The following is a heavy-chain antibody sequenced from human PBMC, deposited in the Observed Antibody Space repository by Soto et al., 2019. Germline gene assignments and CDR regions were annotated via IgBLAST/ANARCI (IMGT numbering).Heavy chain of an antibody. CDR1: GGSFSGYY. D-gene: IGHD4-17*01. CDR2: INHSGST. V-gene: IGHV4-34*02. CDR3: ARGIPTVTRLIAY. Sequence: QVQLQQWGAGLLKPSETLSLTCAVYGGSFSGYYWSWIRQPPGKGLEWIGEINHSGSTNYNPSLTRGVTISVHTSKHPFSLILTCLTASETAVYCCARGIPTVTRLIAYWGQGTLVTVSS. J-gene: IGHJ4*02.